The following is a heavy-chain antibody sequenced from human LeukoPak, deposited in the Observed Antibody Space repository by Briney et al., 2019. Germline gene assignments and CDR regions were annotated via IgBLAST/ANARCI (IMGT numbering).Heavy chain of an antibody. CDR2: INWNGGST. J-gene: IGHJ4*02. CDR1: GFTFDDYG. CDR3: ARGSRDGYNYLLFSPCFDY. Sequence: PGGSLRLSCAASGFTFDDYGMSWVRQAPGKGLEWVSGINWNGGSTGYADSVKGRFTISRDNAKNSLYLQMNSLRAEDTAVYYCARGSRDGYNYLLFSPCFDYWGQGTLVTVSS. V-gene: IGHV3-20*04. D-gene: IGHD5-24*01.